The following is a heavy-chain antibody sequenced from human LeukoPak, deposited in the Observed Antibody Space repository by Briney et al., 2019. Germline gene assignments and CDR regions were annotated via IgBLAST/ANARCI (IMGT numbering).Heavy chain of an antibody. CDR2: IIPILGIA. CDR3: ARGQWLVMSY. D-gene: IGHD6-19*01. Sequence: ASVKVSCKASGGTFSSYAISWVRQTPGQGLEWMGRIIPILGIANYAQKFQGRVTITADKSTSTAYMELSSLRSEDTAVYYCARGQWLVMSYWGQGTLVTVYS. V-gene: IGHV1-69*04. J-gene: IGHJ4*02. CDR1: GGTFSSYA.